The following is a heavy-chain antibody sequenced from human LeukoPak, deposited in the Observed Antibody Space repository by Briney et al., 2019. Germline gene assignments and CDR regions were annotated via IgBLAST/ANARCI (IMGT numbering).Heavy chain of an antibody. CDR1: GGSFSSSSHF. V-gene: IGHV4-39*01. CDR2: IRNSGNT. J-gene: IGHJ4*02. Sequence: SETLSLTCTVSGGSFSSSSHFWGWLRQPPGRGLEWIGSIRNSGNTYYSPSLKSRATISVDTSKNQFSLKLSSVTAADTAVYYCARHVYGEYGPGDYWGQGILVTVSS. D-gene: IGHD4-17*01. CDR3: ARHVYGEYGPGDY.